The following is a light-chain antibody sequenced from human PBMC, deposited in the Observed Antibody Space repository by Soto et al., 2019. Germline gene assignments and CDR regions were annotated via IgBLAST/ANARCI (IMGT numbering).Light chain of an antibody. CDR1: QSISTL. Sequence: DIQMTQSPSTLSASAGDRVTITCRASQSISTLLAWYQQKPGKVPKLLIYKASSLESGVPSRFSGSGSGTEFPLTISSLQPDDFATDYCQQYKSYPLTFGGGTKVEIK. CDR2: KAS. CDR3: QQYKSYPLT. V-gene: IGKV1-5*03. J-gene: IGKJ4*01.